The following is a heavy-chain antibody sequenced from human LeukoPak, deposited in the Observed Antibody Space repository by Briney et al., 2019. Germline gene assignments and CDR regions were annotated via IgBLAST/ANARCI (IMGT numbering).Heavy chain of an antibody. CDR1: GFTFNTFD. CDR2: ISSGSSTR. V-gene: IGHV3-48*01. CDR3: ARLRYYAVDV. J-gene: IGHJ6*02. Sequence: GGSLRLSCAASGFTFNTFDMTWVRQAPGKGLECVSYISSGSSTRYYADSVKGRFTISRDNAKSSLFLQMNSLRAEDTAVYFCARLRYYAVDVWGQGTTAIVSS.